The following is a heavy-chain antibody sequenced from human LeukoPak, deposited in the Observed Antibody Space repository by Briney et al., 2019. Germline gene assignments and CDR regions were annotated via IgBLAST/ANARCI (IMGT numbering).Heavy chain of an antibody. J-gene: IGHJ4*02. CDR2: ISYDGSNK. V-gene: IGHV3-30-3*01. Sequence: PGRSLRLSCAASGFTFSSYAMHWVRQAPGKGLEWVAAISYDGSNKYYADSVKGRFTISRDNSKNTLYLQMNSLRAEDTAVYYCARGAAAGPSFDYWGQGTLVTVSS. CDR1: GFTFSSYA. CDR3: ARGAAAGPSFDY. D-gene: IGHD6-13*01.